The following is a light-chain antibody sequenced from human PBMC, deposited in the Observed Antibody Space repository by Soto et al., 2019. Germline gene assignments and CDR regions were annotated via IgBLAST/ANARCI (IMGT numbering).Light chain of an antibody. CDR3: DTWDSHTQV. Sequence: QSVLTQSSSASASLGSSVKLTCTLSSGHSSFLIAWHQQQPGKAPRYLMRLEGSGNYNKGSGVPDRFSGSSSGADRYLTISNLQYEDEADYYCDTWDSHTQVFGGGTKLTVL. CDR1: SGHSSFL. J-gene: IGLJ3*02. V-gene: IGLV4-60*02. CDR2: LEGSGNY.